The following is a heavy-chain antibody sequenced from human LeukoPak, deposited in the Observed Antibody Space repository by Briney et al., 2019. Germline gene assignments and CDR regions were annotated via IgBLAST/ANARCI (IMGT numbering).Heavy chain of an antibody. CDR2: IGYDGTKT. V-gene: IGHV3-30*02. D-gene: IGHD1-26*01. J-gene: IGHJ4*02. Sequence: GGSLRLSCATSGFIFSNYWMSWVRQAPGKGLEWVTFIGYDGTKTDYVDSVKGRFTISRDNSNNTLYLQMNSLRIEDTAVYYCAKDRGSWSYGGFDYWGQGILVTVSS. CDR1: GFIFSNYW. CDR3: AKDRGSWSYGGFDY.